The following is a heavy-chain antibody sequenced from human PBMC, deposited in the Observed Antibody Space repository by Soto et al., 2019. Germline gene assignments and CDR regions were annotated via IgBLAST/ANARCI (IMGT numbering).Heavy chain of an antibody. CDR2: IYSGGST. J-gene: IGHJ6*02. D-gene: IGHD6-6*01. V-gene: IGHV3-53*01. CDR3: ASPGIAAPYYYGMDV. Sequence: PGGSLRLSCAASGFTVSSNYMSWVRQAPGKGLEWVSVIYSGGSTYYADSVKGRFTISRDNSKNTLYLQMNSLRAEDTAVYYCASPGIAAPYYYGMDVWGQGTTVTVSS. CDR1: GFTVSSNY.